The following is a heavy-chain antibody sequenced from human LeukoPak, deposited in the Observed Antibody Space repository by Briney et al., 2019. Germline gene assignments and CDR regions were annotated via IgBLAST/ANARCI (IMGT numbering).Heavy chain of an antibody. Sequence: GASVKVSCKASGYTFTGYYMHWVRQAPGQGLEWMGWINPNSGGTNYAQKFQGRVTMTRDTSISTAYMELSRLRSDDTAVYYCARDPPPYDILTGYYPAPCDYWGQGTLVTVSS. J-gene: IGHJ4*02. V-gene: IGHV1-2*02. D-gene: IGHD3-9*01. CDR3: ARDPPPYDILTGYYPAPCDY. CDR1: GYTFTGYY. CDR2: INPNSGGT.